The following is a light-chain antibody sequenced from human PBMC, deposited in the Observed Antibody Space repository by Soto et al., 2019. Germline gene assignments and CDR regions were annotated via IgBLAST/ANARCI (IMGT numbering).Light chain of an antibody. V-gene: IGKV1-5*03. CDR3: QQYDNYPLT. J-gene: IGKJ4*01. CDR1: QTITTW. Sequence: DIQMAQSPSTLSATVGARVSITCRASQTITTWLAWYQQKPGKAPKLLIYQASTLEAGVPSRFSGSGSGTEVTLTISGLQPDDFASYYCQQYDNYPLTFGGGTKVDIK. CDR2: QAS.